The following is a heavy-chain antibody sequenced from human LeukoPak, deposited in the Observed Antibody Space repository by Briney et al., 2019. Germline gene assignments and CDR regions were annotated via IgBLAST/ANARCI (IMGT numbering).Heavy chain of an antibody. J-gene: IGHJ6*02. D-gene: IGHD2-15*01. Sequence: PGGSLRLSCAASGFTFSSYAMSWVRQAPGKGLEWVSAISGSGGSTYYADSVKGRFTISRDNSKNTLYLQMNSLRAEDTAVYYCAREGTVVTIYYYYYYGMDVWGQGTTVTVSS. CDR1: GFTFSSYA. CDR3: AREGTVVTIYYYYYYGMDV. CDR2: ISGSGGST. V-gene: IGHV3-23*01.